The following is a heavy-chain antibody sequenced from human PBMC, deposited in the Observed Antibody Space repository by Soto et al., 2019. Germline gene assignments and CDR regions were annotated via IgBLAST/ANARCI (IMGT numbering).Heavy chain of an antibody. CDR1: GFTFSSYA. Sequence: PGGSLRLSCAASGFTFSSYAMSWVRQAPGKGLEWVSAISGSGGSTYYADSVKGRFTISRDNSKNTLYLQMNSLRAEDTAVYYCAKLHCTNGVCYTLNSFDYWGQGTLVTVSS. CDR2: ISGSGGST. V-gene: IGHV3-23*01. CDR3: AKLHCTNGVCYTLNSFDY. D-gene: IGHD2-8*01. J-gene: IGHJ4*02.